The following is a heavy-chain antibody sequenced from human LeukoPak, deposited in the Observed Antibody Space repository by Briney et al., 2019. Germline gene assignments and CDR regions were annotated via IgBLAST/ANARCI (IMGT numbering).Heavy chain of an antibody. J-gene: IGHJ6*02. V-gene: IGHV1-18*01. D-gene: IGHD4-17*01. CDR1: GYPFTSNG. Sequence: AASVKVSCKASGYPFTSNGISWVRQAPGQGLEWMGWIGTDKDNTKYAQKFQGRVTMTADRSTTTVYMELRRLTSDDTAVYYCARENYGDYVWHYYGMDVWGQGTTVTVSS. CDR2: IGTDKDNT. CDR3: ARENYGDYVWHYYGMDV.